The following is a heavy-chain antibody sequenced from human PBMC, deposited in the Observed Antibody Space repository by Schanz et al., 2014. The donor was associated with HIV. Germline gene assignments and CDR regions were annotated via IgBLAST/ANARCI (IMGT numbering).Heavy chain of an antibody. V-gene: IGHV1-2*02. CDR1: GYTFTGYY. CDR3: ARVGRAYYYDSSGGIDY. CDR2: INPNSGGT. Sequence: QVQLVQSGAEVKKPGASVKVSCKASGYTFTGYYMHWVRQAPGQGLEWMGWINPNSGGTNYAQKFQGRVTMTRDTSISAVYMELSRLRSDDTAVYYCARVGRAYYYDSSGGIDYWGQGTLVTVSS. D-gene: IGHD3-22*01. J-gene: IGHJ4*02.